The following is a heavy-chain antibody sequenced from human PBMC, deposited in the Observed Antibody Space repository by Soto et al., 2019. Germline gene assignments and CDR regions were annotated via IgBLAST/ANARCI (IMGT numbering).Heavy chain of an antibody. CDR1: GYTFTSYG. CDR3: AREKTAVVVPAAIRLHYYYGMDG. CDR2: ISAYNGNT. J-gene: IGHJ6*02. V-gene: IGHV1-18*01. D-gene: IGHD2-2*02. Sequence: GASVKVSCKASGYTFTSYGISWVRQAPGQGLEWMGWISAYNGNTNYAQKLQGRVTMTTDTSTSTAYMELRSLRSDDTAVYYCAREKTAVVVPAAIRLHYYYGMDGWGQGTTVTVSS.